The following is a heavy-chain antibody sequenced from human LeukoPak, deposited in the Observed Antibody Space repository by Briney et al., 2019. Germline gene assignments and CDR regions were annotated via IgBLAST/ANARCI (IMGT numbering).Heavy chain of an antibody. CDR3: ACLRFYYYMDV. J-gene: IGHJ6*03. D-gene: IGHD2-2*01. CDR2: VSYSGST. V-gene: IGHV4-34*01. Sequence: PSETLSLTCAVYGGSFSGYYWSWIRQPPGKGLEWIGTVSYSGSTYYNPSLKSRVTVSVDTSKNQFSLTLNSVTAADTAVYYCACLRFYYYMDVWGKGTTVTISS. CDR1: GGSFSGYY.